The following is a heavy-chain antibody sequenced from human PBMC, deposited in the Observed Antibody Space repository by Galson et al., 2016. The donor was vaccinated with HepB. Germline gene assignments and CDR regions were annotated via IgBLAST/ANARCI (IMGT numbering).Heavy chain of an antibody. D-gene: IGHD4-17*01. CDR3: ARQKLRGDAFDI. Sequence: QSGAEVKKSGESLKISCKVSGDSFTIYWIGWVRQMPGKGLEWMGTIYGGDSDTRYSPSFQGQVTISVDKSISTAYLQWSSLRASDTAMYYCARQKLRGDAFDIWGQGTLVTVSS. J-gene: IGHJ3*02. CDR1: GDSFTIYW. V-gene: IGHV5-51*01. CDR2: IYGGDSDT.